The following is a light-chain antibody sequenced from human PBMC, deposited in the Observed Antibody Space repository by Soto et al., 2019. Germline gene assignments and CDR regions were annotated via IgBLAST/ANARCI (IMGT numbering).Light chain of an antibody. J-gene: IGKJ1*01. V-gene: IGKV1-5*01. CDR1: QSISSW. CDR2: DAS. CDR3: QQYNSYSRT. Sequence: DIQMTQSPSTLSASVGDRVTITCRASQSISSWLAWYQQKPGKAPKLLIYDASSLESGVPSRFSGSGSGTEFPLTISSLQPDDFATYYCQQYNSYSRTFGQGTKV.